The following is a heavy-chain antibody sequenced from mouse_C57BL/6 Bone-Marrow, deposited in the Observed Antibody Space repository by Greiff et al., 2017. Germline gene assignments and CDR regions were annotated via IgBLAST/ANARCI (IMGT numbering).Heavy chain of an antibody. Sequence: VKLMESGPELVKPGASVKLSCKASGYTFTSYDINWVKQRPGQGLEWIGWIYPRDGSTKYTEKFKGKATLPVDTSSSTAYMELHSLTSEDSAVYFCARLEFDGSSGDWYFDVWGTGTTVTVSS. J-gene: IGHJ1*03. CDR3: ARLEFDGSSGDWYFDV. CDR1: GYTFTSYD. V-gene: IGHV1-85*01. D-gene: IGHD1-1*01. CDR2: IYPRDGST.